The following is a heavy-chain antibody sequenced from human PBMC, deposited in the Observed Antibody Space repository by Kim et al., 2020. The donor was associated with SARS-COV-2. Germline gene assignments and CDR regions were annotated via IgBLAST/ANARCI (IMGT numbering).Heavy chain of an antibody. CDR1: AFTFSSYA. CDR3: ARDALIAAAGTANPTYPLDV. Sequence: GGSLRLSCAASAFTFSSYAMNWVRQAPGKGLEWVSYISTSSSTIYFADSVKGRFTISRDNAKNSLYLQMNSLRDDDTAVYFCARDALIAAAGTANPTYPLDVWGQGTTVTVSS. CDR2: ISTSSSTI. J-gene: IGHJ6*02. V-gene: IGHV3-48*02. D-gene: IGHD6-13*01.